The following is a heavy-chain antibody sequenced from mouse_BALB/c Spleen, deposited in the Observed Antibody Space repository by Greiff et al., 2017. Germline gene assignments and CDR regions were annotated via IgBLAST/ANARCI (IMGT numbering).Heavy chain of an antibody. V-gene: IGHV1-63*02. CDR2: IYPGGGYT. D-gene: IGHD2-14*01. J-gene: IGHJ4*01. CDR3: ARNYRYDDAMDY. Sequence: QVQLQQSGAELVRPGTSVKMSCKAAGYTFTNYWIGWVKQRPGHGLAWIGDIYPGGGYTNYNEKFKGKATLTADTSSSTAYMQLSSLTSEDSAIYYCARNYRYDDAMDYWGQGTSVTVSS. CDR1: GYTFTNYW.